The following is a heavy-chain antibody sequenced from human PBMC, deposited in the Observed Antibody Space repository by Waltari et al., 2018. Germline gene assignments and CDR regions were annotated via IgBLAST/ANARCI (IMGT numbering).Heavy chain of an antibody. CDR2: IYHSGST. CDR3: ASRRGYNWNYENWFDP. V-gene: IGHV4-38-2*01. J-gene: IGHJ5*02. Sequence: QVQLQESGPGLVKPSETLSLTCAVSGYSISSGYSWGWIRQPPGKGLAWIGRIYHSGSTYYNPSLKSRVTISVDTSKNQFSLKLSSVTAADTAVYYCASRRGYNWNYENWFDPWGQGTLVTVSS. D-gene: IGHD1-7*01. CDR1: GYSISSGYS.